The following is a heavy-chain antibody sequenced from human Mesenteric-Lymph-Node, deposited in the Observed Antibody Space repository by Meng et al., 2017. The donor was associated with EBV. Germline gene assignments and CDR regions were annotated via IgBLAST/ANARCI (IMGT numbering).Heavy chain of an antibody. CDR3: ARATNTHFFGH. D-gene: IGHD1-1*01. CDR1: GGSFSGYY. V-gene: IGHV4-34*01. CDR2: INHTGNT. J-gene: IGHJ1*01. Sequence: GQLQQWGAVLLSPPGPLPPPCSVYGGSFSGYYGSWIRQPPGKGLEWIGEINHTGNTNYNPSLKSRVTISVDTSKSQFFLNLRSVTAADTAVYFCARATNTHFFGHWGQGTLVTVSS.